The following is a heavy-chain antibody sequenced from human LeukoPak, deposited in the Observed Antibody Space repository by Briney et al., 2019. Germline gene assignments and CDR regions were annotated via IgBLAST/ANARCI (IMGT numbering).Heavy chain of an antibody. CDR3: ATSFGPVIAAAGTGAD. D-gene: IGHD6-13*01. CDR2: ISYDGSTK. J-gene: IGHJ4*02. V-gene: IGHV3-30*04. Sequence: GRSLRLSCAASGFTFSSYAIHWVRQAPGKGLEWVAVISYDGSTKYNADSVKGRFTISRDNSKNTLYLQMNSLRAEDTAVYYCATSFGPVIAAAGTGADWGQGTLVTVSS. CDR1: GFTFSSYA.